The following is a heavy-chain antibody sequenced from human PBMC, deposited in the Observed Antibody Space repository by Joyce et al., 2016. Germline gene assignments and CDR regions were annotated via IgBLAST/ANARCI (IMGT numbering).Heavy chain of an antibody. CDR3: ARLRRWSGPSDC. J-gene: IGHJ4*02. CDR1: GFNFSSYW. Sequence: EVQLVESGGGLVQPGGSLRLSCAASGFNFSSYWMYWVRKAPGKGLVWVSRINRDGSSTTYADSVKGRFTISRDNAKNTLYLQMNSLRAEDTAVYYCARLRRWSGPSDCWGQGTLVTVSS. CDR2: INRDGSST. V-gene: IGHV3-74*03. D-gene: IGHD4-23*01.